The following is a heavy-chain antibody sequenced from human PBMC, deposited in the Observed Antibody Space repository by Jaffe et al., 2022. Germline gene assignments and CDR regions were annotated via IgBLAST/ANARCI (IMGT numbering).Heavy chain of an antibody. CDR3: AKDINGGYYYGSGSYYTGLDY. V-gene: IGHV3-43D*04. D-gene: IGHD3-10*01. Sequence: EVQLVESGGVVVQPGGSLRLSCAASGFTFDDYAMHWVRQAPGKGLEWVSLISWDGGSTYYADSVKGRFTISRDNSKNSLYLQMNSLRAEDTALYYCAKDINGGYYYGSGSYYTGLDYWGQGTLVTVSS. CDR2: ISWDGGST. J-gene: IGHJ4*02. CDR1: GFTFDDYA.